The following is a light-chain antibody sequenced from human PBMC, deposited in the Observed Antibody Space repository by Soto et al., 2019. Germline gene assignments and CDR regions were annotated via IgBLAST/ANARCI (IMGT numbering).Light chain of an antibody. V-gene: IGKV1-39*01. CDR1: QSINGY. Sequence: DIQMTQSPSSLSASVGDRVTITCRASQSINGYLNWYQQKPGTAPKLLIYTTSSLQSGVPSRFSGSGSGTDFTLTISSLQPEDFATYYCQQSYSTTLPFGGGTKVEIK. J-gene: IGKJ4*01. CDR2: TTS. CDR3: QQSYSTTLP.